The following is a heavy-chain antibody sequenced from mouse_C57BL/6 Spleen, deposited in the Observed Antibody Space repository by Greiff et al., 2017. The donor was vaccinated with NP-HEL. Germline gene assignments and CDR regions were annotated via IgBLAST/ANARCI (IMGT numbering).Heavy chain of an antibody. V-gene: IGHV3-6*01. CDR3: ALLRLRFAY. Sequence: VQLKESGPGLVKPSQSLSLTCSVTGYSITSGYYWNWIRQFPGNKLEWMGYISYDGSNNYNPSLKNRISITRDTSKNQFFLKLNSVTTEDTATYYCALLRLRFAYWGQGTLVTVSA. D-gene: IGHD3-2*02. CDR1: GYSITSGYY. CDR2: ISYDGSN. J-gene: IGHJ3*01.